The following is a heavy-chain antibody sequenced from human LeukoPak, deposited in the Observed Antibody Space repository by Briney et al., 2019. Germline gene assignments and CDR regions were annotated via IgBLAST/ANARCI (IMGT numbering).Heavy chain of an antibody. Sequence: GGSLRLSCAASGFTFSSYSMNWVREAPGKGLEWVSSISSTSSYIYYADSVKGRFTISRDNAKNSLYLQMNDLRAEDTAVYYCAREAIFGVVIRNPFDIWGQGTMVTVSS. CDR3: AREAIFGVVIRNPFDI. J-gene: IGHJ3*02. CDR1: GFTFSSYS. V-gene: IGHV3-21*01. D-gene: IGHD3-3*01. CDR2: ISSTSSYI.